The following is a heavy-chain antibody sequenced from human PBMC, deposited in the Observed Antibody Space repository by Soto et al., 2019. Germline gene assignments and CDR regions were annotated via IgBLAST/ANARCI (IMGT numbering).Heavy chain of an antibody. CDR2: IYYSGST. V-gene: IGHV4-31*03. Sequence: QVQLQESGPGLVKPSQTLSLTCTVSGGSISGGGYYWSWIRQHPGKGLEWIGYIYYSGSTYYNPSLKSRVNISVDTSKNQFSLKLSSVTAADTAVYYCARGLNTGYSSSWLSGGDRFDPWGQGTLVTVSS. D-gene: IGHD6-13*01. CDR1: GGSISGGGYY. CDR3: ARGLNTGYSSSWLSGGDRFDP. J-gene: IGHJ5*02.